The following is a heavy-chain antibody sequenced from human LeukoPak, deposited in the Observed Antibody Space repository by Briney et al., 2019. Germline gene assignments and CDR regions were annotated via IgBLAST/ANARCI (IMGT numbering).Heavy chain of an antibody. Sequence: GGSLRLSCAASGFTFSSYEMNWVRQAPGKGLEWVSYISSSGSTIYYADSVKGRFTISRDNAKNSLYLQMNSLRAEDTAVYYCASIRFLEWLFDYWGQGTLVTVSS. V-gene: IGHV3-48*03. CDR2: ISSSGSTI. CDR3: ASIRFLEWLFDY. CDR1: GFTFSSYE. D-gene: IGHD3-3*01. J-gene: IGHJ4*02.